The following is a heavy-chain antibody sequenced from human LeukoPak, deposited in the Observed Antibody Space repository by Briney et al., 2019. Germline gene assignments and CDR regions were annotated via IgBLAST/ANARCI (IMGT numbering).Heavy chain of an antibody. Sequence: PGGSLRLSCAASGFTFSDYYMSWIRQAPGKGLEWVSYISSSGSTIYYADSVKGRFTISRDNAKNSLYLQMNNLRAENTAVYYCARDRYDFWSGYYGPIDYWGQGTLVTVSS. CDR3: ARDRYDFWSGYYGPIDY. CDR2: ISSSGSTI. V-gene: IGHV3-11*04. D-gene: IGHD3-3*01. CDR1: GFTFSDYY. J-gene: IGHJ4*02.